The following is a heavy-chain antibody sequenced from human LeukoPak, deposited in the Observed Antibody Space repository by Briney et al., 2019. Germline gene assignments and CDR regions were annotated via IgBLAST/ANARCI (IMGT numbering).Heavy chain of an antibody. D-gene: IGHD4-17*01. CDR2: IYYSGST. CDR1: GGSISSYY. V-gene: IGHV4-59*12. Sequence: PSETLSLTCTVSGGSISSYYWSWIRQPPGKGLEWIGYIYYSGSTNYNPSLKSRVTMSVDTSKNQFSLKLSSVTAADTAVYYCASDYGDYGFDYWGQGTLVTVSS. J-gene: IGHJ4*02. CDR3: ASDYGDYGFDY.